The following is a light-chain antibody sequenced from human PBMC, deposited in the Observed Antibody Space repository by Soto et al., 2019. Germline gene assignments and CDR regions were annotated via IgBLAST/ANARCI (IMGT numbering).Light chain of an antibody. CDR1: SSDVGGYNS. Sequence: QSVLTQPASVSGSPGQSITISCTGTSSDVGGYNSVSWYRQDPGKAPKLIIYDVTYRPSGVSNRFSGSKSGNTASLTISGRQSADEADYHCSSFTSSITDVFGTGTKVTVL. CDR3: SSFTSSITDV. CDR2: DVT. V-gene: IGLV2-14*01. J-gene: IGLJ1*01.